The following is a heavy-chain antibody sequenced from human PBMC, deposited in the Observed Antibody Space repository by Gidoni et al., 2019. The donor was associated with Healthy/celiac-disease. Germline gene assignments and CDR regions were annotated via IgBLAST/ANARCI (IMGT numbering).Heavy chain of an antibody. D-gene: IGHD3-3*01. CDR1: GFTFSSYG. CDR2: IWYDGSNK. V-gene: IGHV3-33*01. Sequence: QVQLVESGGGVVQPGRSLRLSCAASGFTFSSYGMPWVRQAPGKGLEWVAVIWYDGSNKYYADSVKGRFTISRDNSKNTLYLQMNSLRAEDTAVYYCARDRLATYYDFWSGYSSAHDAFDIWGQGTMVTVSS. CDR3: ARDRLATYYDFWSGYSSAHDAFDI. J-gene: IGHJ3*02.